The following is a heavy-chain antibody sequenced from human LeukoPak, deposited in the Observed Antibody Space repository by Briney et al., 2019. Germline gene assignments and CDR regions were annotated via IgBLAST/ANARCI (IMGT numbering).Heavy chain of an antibody. CDR3: GRDRGPGIAAPTLH. CDR2: ISYDGSNK. Sequence: GGSLRLSCAASGFTFSSYAMHWVRQAPGKGLEWVAVISYDGSNKYYADSVKGRFTISRDNSKNTLYLQMNSMRAEDTAVYYCGRDRGPGIAAPTLHWGQGTLVTVSS. V-gene: IGHV3-30-3*01. J-gene: IGHJ1*01. CDR1: GFTFSSYA. D-gene: IGHD6-13*01.